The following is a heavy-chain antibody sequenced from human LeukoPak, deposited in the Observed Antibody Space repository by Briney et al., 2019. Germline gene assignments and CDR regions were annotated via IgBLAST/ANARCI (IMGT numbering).Heavy chain of an antibody. CDR2: INPSGGST. D-gene: IGHD6-19*01. Sequence: GASVKVSCKASGYTFTSYYMHWVRQAPGQGLEWMGIINPSGGSTSYAQKFQGRVTMTRDMSTGTVYMELSSLRSEDTAVYYCARDTRYSSGWYYFDYWGQGTLVTVSS. V-gene: IGHV1-46*01. J-gene: IGHJ4*02. CDR3: ARDTRYSSGWYYFDY. CDR1: GYTFTSYY.